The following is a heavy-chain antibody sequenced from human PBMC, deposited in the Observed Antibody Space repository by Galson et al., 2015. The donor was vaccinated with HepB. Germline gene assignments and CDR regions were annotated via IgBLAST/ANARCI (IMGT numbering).Heavy chain of an antibody. D-gene: IGHD4-23*01. J-gene: IGHJ4*02. CDR2: IIPILGIA. Sequence: SVKVSCKASGGTFSSYTISWVRQAPGQGLEWMGRIIPILGIANYAQKFQGRVTITADKSTSTAYMELSSLRSEDTAVYYCARADYGGKNPFDYWGQGTLVTVSS. CDR1: GGTFSSYT. V-gene: IGHV1-69*02. CDR3: ARADYGGKNPFDY.